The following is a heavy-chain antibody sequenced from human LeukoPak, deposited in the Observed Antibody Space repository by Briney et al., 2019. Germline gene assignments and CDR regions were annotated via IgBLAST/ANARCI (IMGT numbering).Heavy chain of an antibody. V-gene: IGHV6-1*01. CDR2: TYYRSKWYY. CDR1: GGSVSSNSVA. J-gene: IGHJ4*02. CDR3: ARGATAHFDY. D-gene: IGHD5-12*01. Sequence: SQTLSLTCAISGGSVSSNSVAWNWVRQSPSRGLEWLGRTYYRSKWYYDYAVSVKSRMTINPDTSKNQFSLQLNSVTPEDTAVYYCARGATAHFDYWGQGTLVTVSS.